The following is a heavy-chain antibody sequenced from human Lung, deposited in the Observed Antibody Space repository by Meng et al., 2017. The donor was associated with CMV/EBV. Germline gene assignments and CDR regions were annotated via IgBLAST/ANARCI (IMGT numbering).Heavy chain of an antibody. J-gene: IGHJ6*02. CDR2: ISWDGGST. V-gene: IGHV3-43D*03. Sequence: GGSLRLXCAASGFTFDDYAMHWVRQAPGKGLEWVSLISWDGGSTYYADSVKGRFTISRDNSKNSLYLKMNSLRAEDTALYYCAKEYIAAAGTDYYYGMDVWGQGXTVTVSS. CDR3: AKEYIAAAGTDYYYGMDV. CDR1: GFTFDDYA. D-gene: IGHD6-13*01.